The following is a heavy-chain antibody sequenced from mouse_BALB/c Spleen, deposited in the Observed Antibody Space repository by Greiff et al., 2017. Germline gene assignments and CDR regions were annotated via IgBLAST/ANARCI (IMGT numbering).Heavy chain of an antibody. CDR3: AREGDYYAMDY. CDR2: IYPGNVNT. J-gene: IGHJ4*01. Sequence: VQGVESGPELVKPGASVRISCKASGYTFTSYYIHWVKQRPGQGLEWIGWIYPGNVNTKYNEKFKGKATLTADKSSSTAYMQLSSLTSEDSAVYFCAREGDYYAMDYWGQGTSVTVSS. V-gene: IGHV1S56*01. D-gene: IGHD3-3*01. CDR1: GYTFTSYY.